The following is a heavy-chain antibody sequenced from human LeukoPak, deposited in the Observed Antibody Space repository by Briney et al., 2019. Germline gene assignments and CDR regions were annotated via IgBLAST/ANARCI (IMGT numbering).Heavy chain of an antibody. CDR3: AREGLGRSSWPTHFDY. D-gene: IGHD6-13*01. CDR2: IYYSGST. V-gene: IGHV4-59*01. Sequence: SETLSLTCTVSGGSMSSYYWSWIRQPPGKGLEWIGYIYYSGSTNYNPSLKSRVTISLDTSKNQFSLKLSSVTAADTAVYYCAREGLGRSSWPTHFDYWSQGSLVTVSS. CDR1: GGSMSSYY. J-gene: IGHJ4*02.